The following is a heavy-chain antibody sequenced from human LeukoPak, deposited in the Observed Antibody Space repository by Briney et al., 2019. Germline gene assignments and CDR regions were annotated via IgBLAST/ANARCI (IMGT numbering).Heavy chain of an antibody. Sequence: PGGSLKLSCAASGFTFSSYAMSWVRQAPGKGLEWVSAISGSGGSTYYADSVKGRFTISRDNSKNTLYLQMNSLRAEDTAVYYCARDSFRGRIVVVPAAMYYYGMDVWGQGTTVTVS. CDR2: ISGSGGST. V-gene: IGHV3-23*01. CDR3: ARDSFRGRIVVVPAAMYYYGMDV. J-gene: IGHJ6*02. CDR1: GFTFSSYA. D-gene: IGHD2-2*01.